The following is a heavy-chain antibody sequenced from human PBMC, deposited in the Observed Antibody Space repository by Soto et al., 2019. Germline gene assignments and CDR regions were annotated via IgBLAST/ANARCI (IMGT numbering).Heavy chain of an antibody. CDR1: GLTFSSYW. V-gene: IGHV3-7*01. CDR3: ERGRDYDFWGGYCSYYDY. Sequence: EVQLVESGGCLVQPGGSLRLSCAASGLTFSSYWMSWVRQAPGKGLEWVANIKQDGSEKYYVDSVKGRFTISRDNAKNSLYLPMHRLRDEDTAVYYCERGRDYDFWGGYCSYYDYWGQGNRVNVSS. D-gene: IGHD3-3*01. J-gene: IGHJ4*02. CDR2: IKQDGSEK.